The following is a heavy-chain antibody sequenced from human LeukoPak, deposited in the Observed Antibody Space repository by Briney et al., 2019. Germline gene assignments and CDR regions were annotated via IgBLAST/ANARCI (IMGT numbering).Heavy chain of an antibody. D-gene: IGHD1-7*01. CDR2: IYYSGST. CDR1: GYSISSSYY. Sequence: SETLSLTCTVSGYSISSSYYWSWIRQPPGKGLEWIGYIYYSGSTNYNPSLKSRVTISVDTSKNQFSLKLSSVTAADTAVYYCARISAGYYGDGTTVWFDPWGQGTLVTVSS. V-gene: IGHV4-61*01. CDR3: ARISAGYYGDGTTVWFDP. J-gene: IGHJ5*02.